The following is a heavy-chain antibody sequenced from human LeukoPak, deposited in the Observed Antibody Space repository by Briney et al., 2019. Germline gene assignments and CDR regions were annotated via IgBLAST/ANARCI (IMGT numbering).Heavy chain of an antibody. CDR1: GGTFSSYA. CDR2: IIPIFGTA. D-gene: IGHD1-26*01. Sequence: ASVKVSCKASGGTFSSYAISWVRQAPGQGLEWMGGIIPIFGTANYAQKFQGRVTITADESTSTAYMELSSLRSEDTAVYYCARLLVGATGSFDYWGQGTLVTVSS. V-gene: IGHV1-69*13. CDR3: ARLLVGATGSFDY. J-gene: IGHJ4*02.